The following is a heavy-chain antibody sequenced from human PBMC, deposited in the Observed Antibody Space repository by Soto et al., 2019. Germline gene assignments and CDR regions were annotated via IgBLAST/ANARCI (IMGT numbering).Heavy chain of an antibody. J-gene: IGHJ4*02. Sequence: SETLSLTCTVSGGTISSYYWSWIRQPPGKGLEWIGYIYYSGSTNYNPSLKSRVTISVDTSKNQFSLKLSSVTAADTAVYYCARESCSGGSCYDGWGQGTLVTVSS. CDR3: ARESCSGGSCYDG. V-gene: IGHV4-59*01. CDR1: GGTISSYY. CDR2: IYYSGST. D-gene: IGHD2-15*01.